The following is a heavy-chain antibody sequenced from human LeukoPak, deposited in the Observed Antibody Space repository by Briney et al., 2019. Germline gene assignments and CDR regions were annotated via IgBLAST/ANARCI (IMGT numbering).Heavy chain of an antibody. CDR3: ASNLIAYCGGDCFTKIPDFGY. V-gene: IGHV4-59*01. CDR2: IYYSGST. J-gene: IGHJ4*02. D-gene: IGHD2-21*01. CDR1: GGSISSYY. Sequence: SETLSLTCTVSGGSISSYYWSWIRQPPGKGLKWIGYIYYSGSTNYNPSLKSRVTISVDTSKNQFSLKLSSVTAADTAVYYCASNLIAYCGGDCFTKIPDFGYWGQGTLVTVSS.